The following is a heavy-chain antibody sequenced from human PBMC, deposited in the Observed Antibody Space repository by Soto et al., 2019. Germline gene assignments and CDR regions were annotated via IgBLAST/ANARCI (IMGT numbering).Heavy chain of an antibody. CDR3: ARENSFALDV. CDR2: ISPDGSSV. V-gene: IGHV3-74*01. CDR1: GFTFSLHS. Sequence: GGSLRLSCAASGFTFSLHSIHWVRQAPGKGLVWVSRISPDGSSVSYADSVKGRFTFPRDNAKNRLFPQMDSLRVEDTAVYYCARENSFALDVWGRGTTVTVSS. J-gene: IGHJ6*02.